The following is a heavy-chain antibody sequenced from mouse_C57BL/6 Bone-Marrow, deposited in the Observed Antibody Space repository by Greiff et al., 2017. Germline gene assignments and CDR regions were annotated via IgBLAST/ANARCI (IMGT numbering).Heavy chain of an antibody. CDR3: ARNGSITTVVADYAMDY. J-gene: IGHJ4*01. D-gene: IGHD1-1*01. CDR2: ISSGSSTI. Sequence: EVKLVESGGGLVKPGGSLKLSCAASGFSFSDYGMHWVRQAPEKGLEWVAYISSGSSTIYYADTVKGRFNIARDNAKNTLFLQMTSLRSEDTAMYYCARNGSITTVVADYAMDYWGQGTSVTVSS. V-gene: IGHV5-17*01. CDR1: GFSFSDYG.